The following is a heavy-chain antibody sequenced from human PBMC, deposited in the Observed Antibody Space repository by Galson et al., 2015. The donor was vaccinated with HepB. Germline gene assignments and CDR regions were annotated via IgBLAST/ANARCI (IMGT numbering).Heavy chain of an antibody. CDR3: ARGGITIFGVVIHYYYYMDV. CDR2: TYYRSKWYN. Sequence: CAISGDSVSSNSAAWNWIRQSPSRGREWLGRTYYRSKWYNDYAVSVKSRITINPDTSKNQFSLQLNSVTPEDTAVYYCARGGITIFGVVIHYYYYMDVWGKGTTVTVSS. V-gene: IGHV6-1*01. CDR1: GDSVSSNSAA. J-gene: IGHJ6*03. D-gene: IGHD3-3*01.